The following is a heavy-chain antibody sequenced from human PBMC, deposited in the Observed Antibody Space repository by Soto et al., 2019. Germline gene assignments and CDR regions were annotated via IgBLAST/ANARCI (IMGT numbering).Heavy chain of an antibody. CDR3: ARGPIAYCGGDCYSGAFDI. CDR2: INHSGFT. D-gene: IGHD2-21*02. CDR1: GGSFSGYY. V-gene: IGHV4-34*01. J-gene: IGHJ3*02. Sequence: QVQLQQWGAGLLKPSETLSLTCAVYGGSFSGYYWSWIRQPPGKGLDWIGEINHSGFTNYNPSLKRRVTISVDTSQNQFSLKLSSVTAADTAVYYCARGPIAYCGGDCYSGAFDIWGQGTMVTVSS.